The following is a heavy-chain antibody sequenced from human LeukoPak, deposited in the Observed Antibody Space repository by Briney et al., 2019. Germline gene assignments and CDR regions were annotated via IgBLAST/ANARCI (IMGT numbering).Heavy chain of an antibody. CDR2: IIPISGTT. V-gene: IGHV1-69*06. D-gene: IGHD1-26*01. J-gene: IGHJ4*02. Sequence: GASVKVSCKASGYTFTSYAISWVRQAPGQGLEWMGGIIPISGTTNYAQKFQGRVTITADKSTSTAYMELSSLRSEDTAVYYCARDRQAGATFDFEYWGQGTLVTVSS. CDR1: GYTFTSYA. CDR3: ARDRQAGATFDFEY.